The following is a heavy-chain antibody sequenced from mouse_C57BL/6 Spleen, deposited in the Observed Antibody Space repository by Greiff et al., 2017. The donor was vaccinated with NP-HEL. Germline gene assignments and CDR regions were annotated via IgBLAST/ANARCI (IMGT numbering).Heavy chain of an antibody. D-gene: IGHD3-3*01. CDR2: IYPGDGDT. CDR1: GYAFSSSW. CDR3: ARRGTGGYFDY. V-gene: IGHV1-82*01. Sequence: VQRVESGPELVKPGASVKISCKASGYAFSSSWMNWVKQRPGKGLEWIGRIYPGDGDTNYNGKFKGKATLTADKSSSTAYMQLSSLTSEDSAVYFCARRGTGGYFDYWGQSTTLTVSS. J-gene: IGHJ2*01.